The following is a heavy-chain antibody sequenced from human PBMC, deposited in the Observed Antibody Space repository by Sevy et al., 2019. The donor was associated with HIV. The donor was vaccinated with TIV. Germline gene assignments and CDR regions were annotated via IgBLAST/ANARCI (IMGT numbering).Heavy chain of an antibody. CDR1: GFTFSSYS. J-gene: IGHJ6*02. V-gene: IGHV3-21*01. CDR2: ISSSSSYI. CDR3: ARDGTYGLANYGMDV. D-gene: IGHD1-26*01. Sequence: GGSLRLSCAASGFTFSSYSMNWVRQAPGKGLEWVSSISSSSSYIYYADSVKGRLTISRENAKNSLYLQMNSLRAEDTAVYYCARDGTYGLANYGMDVWGQGTTVTVSS.